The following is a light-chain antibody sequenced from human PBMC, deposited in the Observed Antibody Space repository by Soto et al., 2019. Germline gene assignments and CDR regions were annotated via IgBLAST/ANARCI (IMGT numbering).Light chain of an antibody. J-gene: IGKJ3*01. CDR1: QSISSY. V-gene: IGKV1-39*01. CDR2: AAS. Sequence: DIQMTQSPSSLSASVGDRVTITCRASQSISSYLNWYQQKPGKAPKLLIYAASSLQSGVPSRFSGSGSGTDFTLTISSRQPEDFATYYCRQSYSTPLTFGPGTKVDIK. CDR3: RQSYSTPLT.